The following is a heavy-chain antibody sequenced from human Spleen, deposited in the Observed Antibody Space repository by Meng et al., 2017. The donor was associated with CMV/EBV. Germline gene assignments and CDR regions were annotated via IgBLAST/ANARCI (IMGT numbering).Heavy chain of an antibody. J-gene: IGHJ6*02. D-gene: IGHD2-15*01. Sequence: FSTYWMHWVRQVPGKGLVWVSRMNSDGSSTTYVDSVRGRFTISRDNAKNTLYLQMNSLRGDDTAIYYCARDGKYCSSGTCDYYIMDVWGQGTTVTVSS. CDR1: FSTYW. V-gene: IGHV3-74*01. CDR2: MNSDGSST. CDR3: ARDGKYCSSGTCDYYIMDV.